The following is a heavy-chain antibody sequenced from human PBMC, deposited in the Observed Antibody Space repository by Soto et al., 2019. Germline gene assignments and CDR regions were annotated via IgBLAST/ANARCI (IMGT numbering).Heavy chain of an antibody. CDR2: ISYDSIST. CDR3: VREAGCNGGECNVYFDY. D-gene: IGHD2-8*02. J-gene: IGHJ4*02. V-gene: IGHV3-30*03. Sequence: QVQLVESGGGVVQPGRPLRLSCVASTSTFRTYGMHWVRQAPGKGLEWVAVISYDSISTGYGDSVRGRFTISRDNSKNTLYLQMNSLTTEDTAVYYCVREAGCNGGECNVYFDYWGQGTLVTVSS. CDR1: TSTFRTYG.